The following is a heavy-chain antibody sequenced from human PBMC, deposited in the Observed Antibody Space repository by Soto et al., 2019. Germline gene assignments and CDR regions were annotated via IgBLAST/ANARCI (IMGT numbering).Heavy chain of an antibody. V-gene: IGHV4-31*03. CDR3: ARCFFGELYFDY. CDR1: GGSISSGGYY. D-gene: IGHD3-10*01. CDR2: IYYSGST. J-gene: IGHJ4*02. Sequence: PSETLSLTCTVSGGSISSGGYYWSWIRQHPGKGLEWIGYIYYSGSTYYNPSLKSRVTISVDTSKNQFSLKLSSVTAADTAVYYCARCFFGELYFDYWGQGTLVTVSS.